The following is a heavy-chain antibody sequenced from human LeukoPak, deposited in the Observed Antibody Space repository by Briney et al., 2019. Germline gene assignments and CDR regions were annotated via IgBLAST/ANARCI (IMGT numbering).Heavy chain of an antibody. D-gene: IGHD4-11*01. CDR3: ARMTNNEDMDV. CDR1: GYTFTSYG. J-gene: IGHJ6*02. CDR2: ISAYNGNT. V-gene: IGHV1-18*01. Sequence: GASVKVSCKASGYTFTSYGISWVRQAPGQGLEWMGWISAYNGNTNYAQKLQGRVTMTTDTSTSTAYTELRSLRSDDTAVYYCARMTNNEDMDVWGQGTTVTVSS.